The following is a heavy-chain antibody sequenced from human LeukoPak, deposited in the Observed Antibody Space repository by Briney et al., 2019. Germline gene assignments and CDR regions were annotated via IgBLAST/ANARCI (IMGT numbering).Heavy chain of an antibody. J-gene: IGHJ4*02. CDR3: ARSLYDILTGYSGYYFDY. Sequence: GESLKISCKGSGYSFTSYWIGWVRQMPGKGLEWMGIVYPGDSHTRYSPSFQGQVTISADKSISTAYLQWSSLKASDTAMYYCARSLYDILTGYSGYYFDYWGQGTLVTVSS. CDR2: VYPGDSHT. D-gene: IGHD3-9*01. V-gene: IGHV5-51*01. CDR1: GYSFTSYW.